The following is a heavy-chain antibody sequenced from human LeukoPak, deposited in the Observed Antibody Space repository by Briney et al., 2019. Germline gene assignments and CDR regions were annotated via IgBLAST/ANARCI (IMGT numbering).Heavy chain of an antibody. J-gene: IGHJ4*02. CDR2: ISTSGGST. D-gene: IGHD3-22*01. CDR1: GFTFSSYA. V-gene: IGHV3-23*01. CDR3: AIMHRYYDGSGYWVQ. Sequence: GGSLRLSCAASGFTFSSYAMSWVRQAPGRGLEWVSGISTSGGSTSYADSVKGRFTISRDNPRNTLYMQMNSLRAEDTAVYYCAIMHRYYDGSGYWVQWGQGTLVTVSS.